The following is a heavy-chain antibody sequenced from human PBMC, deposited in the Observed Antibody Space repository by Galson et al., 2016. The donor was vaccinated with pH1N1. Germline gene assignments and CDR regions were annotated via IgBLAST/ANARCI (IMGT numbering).Heavy chain of an antibody. J-gene: IGHJ6*02. CDR2: ISAASTRT. CDR1: GFIFSSYA. V-gene: IGHV3-23*01. CDR3: AKGGRVGTEGYYYALDV. Sequence: SLRLSCAASGFIFSSYAMTWVRQAPGKGPEWVSAISAASTRTYYPDSVKGRFIISRDNSKNTLYLQMNSLRAEDTAEYYCAKGGRVGTEGYYYALDVWDQGTTVIVSS. D-gene: IGHD1/OR15-1a*01.